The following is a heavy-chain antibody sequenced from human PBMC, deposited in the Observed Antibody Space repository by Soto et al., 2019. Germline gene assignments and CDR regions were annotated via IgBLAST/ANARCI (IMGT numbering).Heavy chain of an antibody. CDR2: ISGSGGST. Sequence: PGGSLRLSCAASGFTFSDYYMSWIRQAPGKGLEWVSYISGSGGSTYYADSVKGRFTISRDNSKNTLYLQMNSLRAEDTAVYYCAKDRPGYSGFYSDYWGQGTLVTVSS. CDR3: AKDRPGYSGFYSDY. V-gene: IGHV3-23*01. J-gene: IGHJ4*02. D-gene: IGHD5-12*01. CDR1: GFTFSDYY.